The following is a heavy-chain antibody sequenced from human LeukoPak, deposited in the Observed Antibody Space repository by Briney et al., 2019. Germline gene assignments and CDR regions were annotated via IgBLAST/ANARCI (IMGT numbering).Heavy chain of an antibody. CDR2: IIPIFGTA. Sequence: ASVKVSCKASGGTFISYAISWVRQAPGQGLEWMGGIIPIFGTANYAQKFQGRVTITADESTSTAYMELSSLRSEDTAVYYCARAHTSAPGTLFDYWGQGTLVTVSS. V-gene: IGHV1-69*13. CDR1: GGTFISYA. D-gene: IGHD3-3*01. J-gene: IGHJ4*02. CDR3: ARAHTSAPGTLFDY.